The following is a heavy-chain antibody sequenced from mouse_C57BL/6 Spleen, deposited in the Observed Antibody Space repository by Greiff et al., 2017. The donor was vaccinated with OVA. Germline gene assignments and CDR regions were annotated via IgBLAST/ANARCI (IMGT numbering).Heavy chain of an antibody. V-gene: IGHV8-2*01. D-gene: IGHD4-1*01. Sequence: QVTLKESGPGILQPSQTLSLACTFSGFSLSTSGMGLSWLRQPSGMALEWLASTWNNDNYYNPSFKSRLTLSKENSNYQVFLKLTSVDTADSATDDGAWRELGRNSFDYWGQGTTLTVSS. CDR1: FSLSTSGMGL. CDR2: WNNDNY. CDR3: WRELGRNSFDY. J-gene: IGHJ2*01.